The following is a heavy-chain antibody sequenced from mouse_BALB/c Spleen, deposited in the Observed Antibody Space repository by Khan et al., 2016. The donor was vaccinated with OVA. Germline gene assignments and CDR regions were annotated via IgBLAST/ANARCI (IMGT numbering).Heavy chain of an antibody. J-gene: IGHJ2*01. Sequence: EVQLQESGTVLARPGASVKMSRKASGYSFTSYWIHWVKQRPGQGLEWIGAFYPGISDTRYSQKFKGKAKLTAVTSASTAYMELSSLTNEDSAVYYCTRSYDSYYFDYWGQGTTLTVSS. CDR3: TRSYDSYYFDY. CDR2: FYPGISDT. V-gene: IGHV1-5*01. D-gene: IGHD2-4*01. CDR1: GYSFTSYW.